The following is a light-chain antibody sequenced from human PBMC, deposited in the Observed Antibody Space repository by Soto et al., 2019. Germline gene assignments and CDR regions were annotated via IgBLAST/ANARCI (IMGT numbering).Light chain of an antibody. CDR3: SSYAGSNNYV. J-gene: IGLJ1*01. CDR2: EVS. V-gene: IGLV2-8*01. CDR1: GSDFGGYNY. Sequence: SALTQPPSAAVSPGQSVAISCTGTGSDFGGYNYVSWYQQYPGKAPKLMIYEVSKRPSGVPDRFSGSKSGNTASLTVSGLQAEDEADYYCSSYAGSNNYVFGTGTKVTVL.